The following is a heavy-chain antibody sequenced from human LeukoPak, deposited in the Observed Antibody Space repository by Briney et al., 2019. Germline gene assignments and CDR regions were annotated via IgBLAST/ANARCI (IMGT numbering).Heavy chain of an antibody. CDR2: INTDGSST. J-gene: IGHJ3*02. D-gene: IGHD2-2*01. Sequence: GSLRLSCAVSGFTFSTYWMHWVRQVAGKGLVWVSRINTDGSSTSYADSVKGRFTISRDNAKNTLYLQMNSLRAEDTAVYYCTRVGYCATTSCRTAFDIWGQGTMVTVSS. CDR1: GFTFSTYW. CDR3: TRVGYCATTSCRTAFDI. V-gene: IGHV3-74*01.